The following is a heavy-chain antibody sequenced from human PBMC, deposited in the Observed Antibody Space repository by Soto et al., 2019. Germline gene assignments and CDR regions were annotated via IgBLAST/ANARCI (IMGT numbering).Heavy chain of an antibody. CDR1: GFTFSSYA. J-gene: IGHJ4*02. CDR2: ISYDGSNK. V-gene: IGHV3-30-3*01. D-gene: IGHD3-3*01. Sequence: PGGSLRLSCAASGFTFSSYAMHWVRQAPGKGLEWVAVISYDGSNKYYADSVKGRFTISRDNSKNTLYLQMNSLRAEDTAVYYCARASDFWSGYYNLGDYWGQGTLVTVSS. CDR3: ARASDFWSGYYNLGDY.